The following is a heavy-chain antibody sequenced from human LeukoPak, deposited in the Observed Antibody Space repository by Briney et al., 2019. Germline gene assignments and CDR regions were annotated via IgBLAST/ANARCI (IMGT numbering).Heavy chain of an antibody. D-gene: IGHD2-21*02. V-gene: IGHV3-48*01. CDR2: ISGSDDTI. CDR1: KFTFFNYG. CDR3: AREVGVTQNYFDY. Sequence: GGSLRLSCAASKFTFFNYGMNWVRQAPGKGLEWVAYISGSDDTIYYADSVKGRFTISRDNAKNSLYLQMNNLRAEDTAVYYCAREVGVTQNYFDYWGQGTLVSVSS. J-gene: IGHJ4*02.